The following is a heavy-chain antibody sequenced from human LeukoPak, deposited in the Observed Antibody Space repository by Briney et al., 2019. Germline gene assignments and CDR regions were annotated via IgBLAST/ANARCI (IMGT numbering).Heavy chain of an antibody. J-gene: IGHJ4*02. CDR1: GYSFSNFW. Sequence: GESLKISCKGSGYSFSNFWIGWVRQMPGKGLEWMGIIYPGDYDTRYSPSFQGQVTISADKSINTAYLQWSNLKASDTAMYYCARHLRTRWLQFDWGQGTLVTVSS. CDR2: IYPGDYDT. CDR3: ARHLRTRWLQFD. D-gene: IGHD5-24*01. V-gene: IGHV5-51*01.